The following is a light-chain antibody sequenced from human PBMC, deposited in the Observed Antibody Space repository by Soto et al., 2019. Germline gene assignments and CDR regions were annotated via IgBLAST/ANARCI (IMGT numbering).Light chain of an antibody. Sequence: EIALTQSPGTQCLYTGERATLSYRVCQSVSSSYLAWYQQKPGQAPRLLIYGASSRATGIPDRFSGSGSGTDFTLTISRLEPEDFAVYYCQQYGISPWTFGQGTKVDI. CDR2: GAS. J-gene: IGKJ1*01. V-gene: IGKV3-20*01. CDR1: QSVSSSY. CDR3: QQYGISPWT.